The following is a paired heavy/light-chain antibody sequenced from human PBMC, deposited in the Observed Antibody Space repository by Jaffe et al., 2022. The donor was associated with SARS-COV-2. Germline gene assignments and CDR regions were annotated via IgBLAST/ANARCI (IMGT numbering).Light chain of an antibody. CDR1: SSDVGVYDY. CDR3: SSYAGSNNFV. J-gene: IGLJ1*01. CDR2: EVS. V-gene: IGLV2-8*01. Sequence: QSALTQPPSASGSPGQSVTISCTGTSSDVGVYDYVSWYQQHPGKAPKLMIYEVSKRPSGVPDRFSGSKSGNTASLTVSGLQSEDEADYYCSSYAGSNNFVFGTGTKVTVL.
Heavy chain of an antibody. CDR3: ARGKSDWYVFDI. CDR2: RYHSGTT. J-gene: IGHJ3*02. V-gene: IGHV4-38-2*02. CDR1: GYSINYY. Sequence: QVQLQESGPTLVKPSETLSLTCTVSGYSINYYWGWIRQPPGKGLEWIGSRYHSGTTFYNPSLKSRVTISADASKNQFSVKLSSVTAADTAVYYCARGKSDWYVFDIWGQGTIVTVSS. D-gene: IGHD2-21*02.